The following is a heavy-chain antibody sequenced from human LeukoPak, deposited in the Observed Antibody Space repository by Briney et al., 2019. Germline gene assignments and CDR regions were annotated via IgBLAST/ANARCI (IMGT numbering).Heavy chain of an antibody. J-gene: IGHJ4*02. CDR3: ARVGAPIAVAVRSYYFDY. V-gene: IGHV4-34*01. CDR1: GGSFSGYY. D-gene: IGHD6-19*01. CDR2: INHSGST. Sequence: SETLSLTCAVYGGSFSGYYWSWIRQPPGKGLEWIGEINHSGSTNYNPSLKSRVTISVDMSKNQFSLKLSSVTAADTAVYYCARVGAPIAVAVRSYYFDYWGQGTLVTVSS.